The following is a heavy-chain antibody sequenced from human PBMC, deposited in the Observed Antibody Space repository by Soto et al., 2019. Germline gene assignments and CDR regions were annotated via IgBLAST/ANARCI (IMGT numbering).Heavy chain of an antibody. D-gene: IGHD2-2*01. CDR2: IKPVFGSP. CDR3: ARAGGHCSSTNCVDF. Sequence: QVQLVQSGAEVKKPGSSVKVSCKTSGDTFSSYGINWVRLAPGQGLEWMGGIKPVFGSPVYARKFEGRLTMTADESTSTAYMQLSSLKSEDTAVYYCARAGGHCSSTNCVDFWGQGTLITVSS. CDR1: GDTFSSYG. J-gene: IGHJ4*02. V-gene: IGHV1-69*01.